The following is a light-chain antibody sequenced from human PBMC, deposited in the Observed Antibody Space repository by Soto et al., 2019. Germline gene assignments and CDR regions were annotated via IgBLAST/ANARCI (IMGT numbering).Light chain of an antibody. J-gene: IGKJ5*01. Sequence: DIQLTQSPSFLSASVGDRVTITCRASQGLSSDLAWYQQNPGKAPKLLIYAASTLQSGVPSRFSGSGSGTEFTLTNSSLQPEDFATYYCQQLNSYPITFGQGTRLEMK. CDR2: AAS. CDR1: QGLSSD. V-gene: IGKV1-9*01. CDR3: QQLNSYPIT.